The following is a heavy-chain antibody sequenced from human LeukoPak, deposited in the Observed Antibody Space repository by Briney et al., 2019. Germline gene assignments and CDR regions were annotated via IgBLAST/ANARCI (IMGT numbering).Heavy chain of an antibody. CDR2: ISAYNGNT. CDR1: GYTFTSYG. V-gene: IGHV1-18*01. J-gene: IGHJ5*02. CDR3: ARDHQTGYSYGTFDP. Sequence: ASVKVSCKASGYTFTSYGISWVQQAPGQGLEWMGWISAYNGNTNYARKLQGRVTMTTDTSTSTAYMELRSLRSDDTAVYYCARDHQTGYSYGTFDPWGQGTLVTVSS. D-gene: IGHD5-18*01.